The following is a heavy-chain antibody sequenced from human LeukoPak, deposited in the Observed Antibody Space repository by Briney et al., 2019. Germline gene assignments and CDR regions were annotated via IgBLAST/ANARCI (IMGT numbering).Heavy chain of an antibody. Sequence: GGSLRLSCAASGFTFSSYAMSWVRQAPGKGLEWVSAIIAIVGRTYYADSVKGGVTISRDNSKSTLYLEMNSLRAEDTAVYYSAKDQPQYYYDSSGYFYYWGQGTLATVSS. CDR1: GFTFSSYA. CDR2: IIAIVGRT. D-gene: IGHD3-22*01. CDR3: AKDQPQYYYDSSGYFYY. V-gene: IGHV3-23*01. J-gene: IGHJ4*02.